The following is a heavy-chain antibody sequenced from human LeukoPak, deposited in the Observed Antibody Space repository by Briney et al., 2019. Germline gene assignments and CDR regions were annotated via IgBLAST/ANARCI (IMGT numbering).Heavy chain of an antibody. Sequence: GGSLRLSCAASGFTFSSYGMHWVRQAPGKGLEWVAVISYDGSNKYYADSVKGRFTISRDNSKNTLYLQMNSLRAEDTAVYYCAKDDGWLQYNYWGQGTLVTVSS. CDR3: AKDDGWLQYNY. CDR1: GFTFSSYG. J-gene: IGHJ4*02. D-gene: IGHD5-24*01. V-gene: IGHV3-30*18. CDR2: ISYDGSNK.